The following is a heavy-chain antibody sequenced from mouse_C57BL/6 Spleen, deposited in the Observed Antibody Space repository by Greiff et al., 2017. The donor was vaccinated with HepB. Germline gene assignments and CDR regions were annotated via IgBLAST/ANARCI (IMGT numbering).Heavy chain of an antibody. D-gene: IGHD2-2*01. CDR3: ARGGYGYDVWYFDV. CDR2: FHPYNDDT. J-gene: IGHJ1*03. V-gene: IGHV1-47*01. CDR1: GYTFTTYP. Sequence: QVQLQQSGAELVKPGASVKMSCKASGYTFTTYPIEWMKQNHGKSLEWIGNFHPYNDDTKYNEKFKGKATLTVEKSSSTVYLALSRLTSDDSAVYYCARGGYGYDVWYFDVWGTGTTVTVAS.